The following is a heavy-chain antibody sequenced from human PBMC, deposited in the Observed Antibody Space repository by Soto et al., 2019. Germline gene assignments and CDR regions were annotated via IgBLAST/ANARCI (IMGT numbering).Heavy chain of an antibody. CDR2: IYWHDDK. V-gene: IGHV2-5*01. CDR3: AHRTTTVTWWFDP. D-gene: IGHD4-17*01. Sequence: QITLKESGPTLVKPTQTLTLTCTFSGFSLTTSGVGVGWIRQPPGKALEWLALIYWHDDKRYSPSLKSRLTLTKDTTKNKMALTMTSMDPADTATYFCAHRTTTVTWWFDPCGQGTLVTVSS. CDR1: GFSLTTSGVG. J-gene: IGHJ5*02.